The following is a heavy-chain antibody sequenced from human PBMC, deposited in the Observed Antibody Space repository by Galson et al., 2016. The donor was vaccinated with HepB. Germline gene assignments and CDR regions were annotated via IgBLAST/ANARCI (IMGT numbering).Heavy chain of an antibody. CDR2: ISGSGGDR. J-gene: IGHJ4*02. CDR3: AKDGGPEYGGSSRAPYYCDY. Sequence: SLRLSCAASGFTFSNYDMNWVRQAPGKGLVWVSAISGSGGDRYYADSVKGRFTISRDNSKNTLYLQMNSLRAEDAAVYYCAKDGGPEYGGSSRAPYYCDYWGQGTLVTVSS. D-gene: IGHD6-6*01. CDR1: GFTFSNYD. V-gene: IGHV3-23*01.